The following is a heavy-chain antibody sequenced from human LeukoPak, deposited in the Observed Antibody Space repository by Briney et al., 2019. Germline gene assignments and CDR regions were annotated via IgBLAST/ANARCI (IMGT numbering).Heavy chain of an antibody. Sequence: PGGSLRLSCAASGFTFDNYGMSWVRQAPGKGLEWVSGISWNGGDTGYADSVKGRFTISRDNAKNSLYLQMNSLGAEDTALYFCARDRGSGRYPAGDYWGQGTLVTVSS. CDR3: ARDRGSGRYPAGDY. J-gene: IGHJ4*02. V-gene: IGHV3-20*04. D-gene: IGHD1-26*01. CDR2: ISWNGGDT. CDR1: GFTFDNYG.